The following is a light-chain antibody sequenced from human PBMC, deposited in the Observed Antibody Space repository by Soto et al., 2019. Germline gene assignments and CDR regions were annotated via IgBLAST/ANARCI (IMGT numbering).Light chain of an antibody. CDR2: EVS. V-gene: IGLV2-23*02. CDR1: SSDVGSYNL. CDR3: CSYAGSSTSWV. Sequence: QSALTQPASESGSPGQSITISCTGTSSDVGSYNLVSWYQQHPGKAPKLMIYEVSKRPSGVSNRFSGSKSGNTASLTISGLQAEDEADYYCCSYAGSSTSWVFGGGTKLTVL. J-gene: IGLJ3*02.